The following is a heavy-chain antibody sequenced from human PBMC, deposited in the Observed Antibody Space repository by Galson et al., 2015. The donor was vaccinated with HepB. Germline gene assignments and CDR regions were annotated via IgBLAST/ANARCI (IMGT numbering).Heavy chain of an antibody. J-gene: IGHJ5*01. D-gene: IGHD6-19*01. CDR3: ARDTPYSSGWYFDS. CDR1: GYAFTSYT. V-gene: IGHV1-3*04. Sequence: SVKVSCKASGYAFTSYTIHWVRQAPGQGLEWMGWINTGNGNTKYSQKFQGRLTITRDTSATTAYMDLSSLRSGDAAVYYCARDTPYSSGWYFDSWGQGTPVTVSP. CDR2: INTGNGNT.